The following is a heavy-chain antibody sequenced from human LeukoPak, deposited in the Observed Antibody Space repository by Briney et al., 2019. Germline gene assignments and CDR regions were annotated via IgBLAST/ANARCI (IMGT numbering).Heavy chain of an antibody. J-gene: IGHJ4*02. CDR1: GGYFSGYY. CDR3: ARGRRGFGEY. V-gene: IGHV4-34*01. Sequence: SETLSLTCAVYGGYFSGYYWSWIRQPPGKGLEWIGEINHSGSTNYNPSLKSRVTISVDTSKNQFSLKLSSVTAADTAVYYCARGRRGFGEYWGQGTLVTVSS. CDR2: INHSGST. D-gene: IGHD3-10*01.